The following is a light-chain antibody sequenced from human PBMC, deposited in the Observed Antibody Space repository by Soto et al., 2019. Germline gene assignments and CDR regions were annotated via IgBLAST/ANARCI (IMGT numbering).Light chain of an antibody. CDR2: GAS. V-gene: IGKV1-5*01. CDR1: QSVSGW. J-gene: IGKJ1*01. CDR3: QQYETFSGT. Sequence: VTVTCRASQSVSGWLAWYQQKPGEAPKLLIYGASALPRGVPSRFSGSGSGTKFTLTIASLQPDDFATYYCQQYETFSGTFGPGTKVDIK.